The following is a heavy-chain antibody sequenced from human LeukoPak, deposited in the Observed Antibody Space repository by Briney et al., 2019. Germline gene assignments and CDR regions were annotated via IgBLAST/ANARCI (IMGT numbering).Heavy chain of an antibody. CDR1: GFPFSSHA. J-gene: IGHJ5*02. CDR2: ISNGKT. V-gene: IGHV3-23*01. CDR3: TRDAGLYNWLDP. D-gene: IGHD3-10*01. Sequence: GGSLRLSCAASGFPFSSHAMSWVRQPPGKGLEWVAAISNGKTYYADSVRGRFAISRDDSTNTVYLHMNSLRSEDTAVYYCTRDAGLYNWLDPWGQGTLVTVSS.